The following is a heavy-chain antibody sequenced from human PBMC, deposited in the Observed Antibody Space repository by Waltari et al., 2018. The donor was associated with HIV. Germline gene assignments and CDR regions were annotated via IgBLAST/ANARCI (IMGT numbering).Heavy chain of an antibody. J-gene: IGHJ3*02. Sequence: EVQLVESGGGLVKPGGSLRLSCAASGFTFSSYSMNWVRQAPGKGLEWVSSISSSSSYISYADSVKGRFTISRDNAKNSLYLQMNSLRAEDTAVYYCARVHSRYYDSSGSYDAFDIWGQGTMVTVSS. D-gene: IGHD3-22*01. V-gene: IGHV3-21*01. CDR1: GFTFSSYS. CDR3: ARVHSRYYDSSGSYDAFDI. CDR2: ISSSSSYI.